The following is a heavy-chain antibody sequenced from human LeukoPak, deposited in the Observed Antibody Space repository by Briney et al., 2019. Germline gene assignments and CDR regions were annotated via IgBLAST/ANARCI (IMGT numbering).Heavy chain of an antibody. CDR1: GFTVSSNY. J-gene: IGHJ3*02. V-gene: IGHV3-53*01. CDR3: ARGMGDTYYYDSSGWLLDI. CDR2: IYSGGST. D-gene: IGHD3-22*01. Sequence: PGGSLRLSCAASGFTVSSNYMSWVRQAPGKGLEWVSVIYSGGSTYYADSVKGRSTISRDNSKNTLYLQMNSLRAEDTAVYYCARGMGDTYYYDSSGWLLDIWGQGTMVTVSS.